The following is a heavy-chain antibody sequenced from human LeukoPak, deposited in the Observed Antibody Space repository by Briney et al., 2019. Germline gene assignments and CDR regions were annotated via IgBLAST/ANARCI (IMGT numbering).Heavy chain of an antibody. CDR2: ISYDGTNK. D-gene: IGHD5-18*01. V-gene: IGHV3-30*14. Sequence: PGRSLRLSCAASGFTFSSYAMHWVRQAPGKGLEWVAVISYDGTNKYYADSVKGRFTISRDNSKNTLYLQMNSLRAEDTAVYYCARGATAMAPPGVYYYYYYMDVWGKGTTVTVSS. CDR1: GFTFSSYA. CDR3: ARGATAMAPPGVYYYYYYMDV. J-gene: IGHJ6*03.